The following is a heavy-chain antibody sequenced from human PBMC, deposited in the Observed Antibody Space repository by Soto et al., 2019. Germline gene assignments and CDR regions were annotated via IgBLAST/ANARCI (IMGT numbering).Heavy chain of an antibody. CDR1: GFTFSSYA. Sequence: GGSLRLSCAASGFTFSSYAMSWVRQAPGKGLEWVSAISGSGGSTDYADSVKGRFTISRDNSKNTLYLQMNSLRAEDTAVYYCAKDLDYKYYYYGMDVWGQGTTVTVSS. J-gene: IGHJ6*02. CDR2: ISGSGGST. D-gene: IGHD4-4*01. V-gene: IGHV3-23*01. CDR3: AKDLDYKYYYYGMDV.